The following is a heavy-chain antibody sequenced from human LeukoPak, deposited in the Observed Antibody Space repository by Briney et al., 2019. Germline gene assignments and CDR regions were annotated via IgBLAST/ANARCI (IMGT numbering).Heavy chain of an antibody. D-gene: IGHD3-3*01. V-gene: IGHV4-34*01. J-gene: IGHJ5*02. Sequence: SETLSLTCAVYGGSFSGYYWSWIRQPPGKGLEWIGEINHSGSTNYNPSLKSRVTISVDTSKNQFSLKLSSVTAADTAVYYCARSPYYDFWSRNGNWFDPWGQGTLVTVSS. CDR3: ARSPYYDFWSRNGNWFDP. CDR2: INHSGST. CDR1: GGSFSGYY.